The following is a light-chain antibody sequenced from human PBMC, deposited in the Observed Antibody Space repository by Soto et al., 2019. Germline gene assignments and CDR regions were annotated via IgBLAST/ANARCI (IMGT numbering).Light chain of an antibody. CDR3: QQYGGPTT. CDR2: GAS. J-gene: IGKJ1*01. CDR1: QSVSNNY. V-gene: IGKV3-20*01. Sequence: TQSLGALSLSKGERATLSCRASQSVSNNYLAWYQQKPGQAPRLLIYGASNRATGIPDRISGGGSGTDFTLTISRLGPEDFAIYYCQQYGGPTTFGERTKA.